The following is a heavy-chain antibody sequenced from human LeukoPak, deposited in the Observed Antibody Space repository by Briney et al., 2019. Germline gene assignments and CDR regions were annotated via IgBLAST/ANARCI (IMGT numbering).Heavy chain of an antibody. J-gene: IGHJ4*02. V-gene: IGHV3-11*05. Sequence: PGGSLRLSCAASGFTFSYSYMNWIRQAPGNGPEWVSSISIRGDSTNYADSVKGRFTISRDNAKNSLYLQMNSLRAEYTAVYCCARESSGTYYLKQWGQGTLVTVYS. CDR2: ISIRGDST. D-gene: IGHD1-26*01. CDR1: GFTFSYSY. CDR3: ARESSGTYYLKQ.